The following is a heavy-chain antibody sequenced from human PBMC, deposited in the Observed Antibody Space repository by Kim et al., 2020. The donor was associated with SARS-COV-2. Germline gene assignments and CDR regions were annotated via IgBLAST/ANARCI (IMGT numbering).Heavy chain of an antibody. CDR3: AKDPPSDSGWYLYYFDY. V-gene: IGHV3-30*18. CDR2: ISYDGSNK. D-gene: IGHD6-19*01. Sequence: GGSLRLSCAASGFTFSSYGMHWVRQAPGKGLEWVAVISYDGSNKYYADSVKGRFTISRDNSKNTLYLQMNSLRAEDTAVYYCAKDPPSDSGWYLYYFDYWGQGTLVTVSS. J-gene: IGHJ4*02. CDR1: GFTFSSYG.